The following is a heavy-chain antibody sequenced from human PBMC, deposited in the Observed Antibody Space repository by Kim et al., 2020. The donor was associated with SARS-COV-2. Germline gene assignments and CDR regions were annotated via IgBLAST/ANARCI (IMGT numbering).Heavy chain of an antibody. CDR3: ARDFIRGGKYSSNFDY. CDR1: GFTFSSYS. Sequence: GGSLRLSCAASGFTFSSYSMNWVRQAPGKGLEWVSSISSSSSYIYYADSVKGRFTISRDNAKNSLYLQMNSLRAEDTAVYYCARDFIRGGKYSSNFDYWGQGTLVTVSS. V-gene: IGHV3-21*01. CDR2: ISSSSSYI. D-gene: IGHD6-13*01. J-gene: IGHJ4*02.